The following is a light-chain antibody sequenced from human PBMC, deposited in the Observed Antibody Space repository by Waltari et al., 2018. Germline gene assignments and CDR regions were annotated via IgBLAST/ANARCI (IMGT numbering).Light chain of an antibody. Sequence: QSALPQPPSVSGSPGQSVTISCPGTTSDVGSYNRVSWYQHPPGTAPKLILFEVNHRPPGVPDRFSGSKSGDTASLTISGLQAEDEADYYCSSYTASTTLIFGGGTKVTVL. CDR3: SSYTASTTLI. V-gene: IGLV2-18*02. J-gene: IGLJ2*01. CDR2: EVN. CDR1: TSDVGSYNR.